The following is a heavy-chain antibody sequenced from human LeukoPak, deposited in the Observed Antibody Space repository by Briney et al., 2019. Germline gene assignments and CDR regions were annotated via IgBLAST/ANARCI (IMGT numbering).Heavy chain of an antibody. J-gene: IGHJ6*02. CDR1: GFTFSSYA. CDR3: AREGYDSSNYEEKGMDV. CDR2: ISASGGIT. D-gene: IGHD3-22*01. V-gene: IGHV3-23*01. Sequence: GGSLRLSCAASGFTFSSYAMSWVRQAPGKGLEWVSAISASGGITYYADSVKGRFAISRDNSKSTLYLQMNSLRAEDTAVYYCAREGYDSSNYEEKGMDVWGQGTTVTVSS.